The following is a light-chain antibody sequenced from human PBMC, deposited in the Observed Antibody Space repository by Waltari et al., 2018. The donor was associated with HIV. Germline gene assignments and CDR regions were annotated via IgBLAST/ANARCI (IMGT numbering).Light chain of an antibody. Sequence: EIVMTQSPATLSLSTGDRATLFTRAIQNSVSNLARYQQKPGQAPRLLIYCAATRATDGPARISGLGSATEFTLTISSLQSEDFAVYYCLQYSNWPPWTFGQGTKVEIK. V-gene: IGKV3-15*01. CDR3: LQYSNWPPWT. J-gene: IGKJ1*01. CDR2: CAA. CDR1: QNSVSN.